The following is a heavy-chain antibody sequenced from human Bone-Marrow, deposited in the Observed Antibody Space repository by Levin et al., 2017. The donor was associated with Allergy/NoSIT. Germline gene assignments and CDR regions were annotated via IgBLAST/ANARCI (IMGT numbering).Heavy chain of an antibody. D-gene: IGHD6-19*01. Sequence: GESLKISCAASGFTFNDYTMHWVRQAPQRGLGWVSLISWDASTTYYADSVGGRFTISRDNSKNALYLQMNSLTTEDTALYYCAKDLSPRIAVTGNIEYWGQGTLVTVSS. CDR3: AKDLSPRIAVTGNIEY. CDR1: GFTFNDYT. V-gene: IGHV3-43*01. CDR2: ISWDASTT. J-gene: IGHJ4*02.